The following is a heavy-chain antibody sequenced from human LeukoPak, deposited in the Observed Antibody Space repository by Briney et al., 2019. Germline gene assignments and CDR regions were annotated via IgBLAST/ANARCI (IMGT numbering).Heavy chain of an antibody. V-gene: IGHV3-49*04. CDR3: TTPPDADSSWYAKGFDY. D-gene: IGHD6-13*01. CDR2: IRSKAYGGTT. J-gene: IGHJ4*02. Sequence: GRSLRLSCTASGFTFGDYAMSWVRQAPGKGLEWVGLIRSKAYGGTTEYAASVKGRFTISRDDSKSIAYLQMNSLKTEDTAVYYCTTPPDADSSWYAKGFDYWGQGTLVTVSS. CDR1: GFTFGDYA.